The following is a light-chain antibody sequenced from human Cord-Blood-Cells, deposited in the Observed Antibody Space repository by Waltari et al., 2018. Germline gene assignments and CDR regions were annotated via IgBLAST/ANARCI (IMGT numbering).Light chain of an antibody. CDR1: QSVSSN. CDR3: QQYNNWPT. V-gene: IGKV3D-15*01. J-gene: IGKJ1*01. CDR2: GAS. Sequence: EIVMTQSPATLSVSPGERATLSCRASQSVSSNLAWYQQKPGQAPRLLIYGASTRATGIPARFSGSGSGTEFTLTISSLQSEDFAVYYSQQYNNWPTFGQATKVEIK.